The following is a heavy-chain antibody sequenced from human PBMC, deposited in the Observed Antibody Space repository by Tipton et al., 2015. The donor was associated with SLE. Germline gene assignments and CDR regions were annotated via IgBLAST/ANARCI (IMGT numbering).Heavy chain of an antibody. J-gene: IGHJ3*02. V-gene: IGHV3-7*01. CDR1: GFTFSSNW. CDR3: AREYHGRFYVNCAFDI. Sequence: SLRLSCAASGFTFSSNWMSWVRQAPGKGLEWVAHIQQDGSEEYYVDSVKGRFSVSRDNAKNSLYLQMNSLRVEDTAVYYCAREYHGRFYVNCAFDICGQGTMVTVS. CDR2: IQQDGSEE. D-gene: IGHD1-26*01.